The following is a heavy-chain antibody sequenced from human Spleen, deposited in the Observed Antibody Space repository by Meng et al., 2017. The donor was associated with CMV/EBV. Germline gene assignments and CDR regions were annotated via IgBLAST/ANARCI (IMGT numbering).Heavy chain of an antibody. CDR3: ARDLFVVVTAANGY. CDR2: INPNSGGT. Sequence: ASVKVSCKASGYTFTGYYMLWVRQAPGQGLEWMGWINPNSGGTNYAQKFQGRVTMTRDTSISTAYMELSRLRSDDTAVYYYARDLFVVVTAANGYWGQGTLVTVSS. V-gene: IGHV1-2*02. CDR1: GYTFTGYY. D-gene: IGHD2-2*01. J-gene: IGHJ4*02.